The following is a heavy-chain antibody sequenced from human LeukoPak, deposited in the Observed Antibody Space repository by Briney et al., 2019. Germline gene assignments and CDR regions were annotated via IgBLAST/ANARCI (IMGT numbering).Heavy chain of an antibody. Sequence: SQTLSLTCAISGDSVSRNTAGWSWIRQSPSRGLEWLGRTYYRSKWYSDFAPSVRNRITINPDTSKNQFSLQLNSVTPEDTAVYYCARDGRWINYYDGSSPVWGQGTLVTVSS. D-gene: IGHD3-22*01. CDR1: GDSVSRNTAG. CDR2: TYYRSKWYS. J-gene: IGHJ4*02. V-gene: IGHV6-1*01. CDR3: ARDGRWINYYDGSSPV.